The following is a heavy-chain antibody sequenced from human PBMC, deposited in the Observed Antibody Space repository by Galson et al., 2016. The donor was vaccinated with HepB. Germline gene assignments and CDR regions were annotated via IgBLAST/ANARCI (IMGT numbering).Heavy chain of an antibody. J-gene: IGHJ4*02. CDR2: ISWDDQK. D-gene: IGHD2-2*01. Sequence: PALVKPTQTLTLTCTFSEFSRTNGVGVGWIRQPPGKALEWLALISWDDQKRHRTSLEIRLTITQDTSKNQVVLRMTNMDPVDTATYYCVHRVPPGLIDYWGQGILVTVSS. CDR3: VHRVPPGLIDY. V-gene: IGHV2-5*02. CDR1: EFSRTNGVG.